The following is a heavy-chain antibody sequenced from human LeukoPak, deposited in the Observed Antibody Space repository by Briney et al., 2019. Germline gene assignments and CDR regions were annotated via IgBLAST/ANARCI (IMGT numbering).Heavy chain of an antibody. Sequence: SKTLSLTCTVSGGSISSGGYYWSWIRQPPGKGLEWIGYIYHSGSTYYNPSLKSRVTISVDRSKNQFSLKLSSVTAVDTAVYYCARADRNYDFWSGAIDYWGQGTLVTVSS. CDR1: GGSISSGGYY. D-gene: IGHD3-3*01. CDR2: IYHSGST. CDR3: ARADRNYDFWSGAIDY. J-gene: IGHJ4*02. V-gene: IGHV4-30-2*01.